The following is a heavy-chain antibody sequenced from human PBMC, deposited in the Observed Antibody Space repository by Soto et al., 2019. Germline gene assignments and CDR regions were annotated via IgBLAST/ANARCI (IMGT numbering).Heavy chain of an antibody. CDR2: ISSSSSYT. J-gene: IGHJ5*02. CDR3: ARMGYCSGGSCSGHNWFDP. D-gene: IGHD2-15*01. V-gene: IGHV3-11*03. CDR1: GFTFSDYY. Sequence: GGSLRLSCAASGFTFSDYYMSWIRQAPGKGLEWVSYISSSSSYTNYADSVKGRFTISRDNAKNSLYLQMNSLRAEDTAVYYCARMGYCSGGSCSGHNWFDPWGQGTLVTVSS.